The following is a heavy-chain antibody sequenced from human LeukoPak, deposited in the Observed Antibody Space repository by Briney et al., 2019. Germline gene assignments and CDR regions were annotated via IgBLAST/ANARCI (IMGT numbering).Heavy chain of an antibody. D-gene: IGHD2-15*01. V-gene: IGHV3-23*01. CDR2: ISGSGGST. Sequence: PGGSLRLSCAASGFTFSSYAMSWVRQAPGKGLEWVSAISGSGGSTYYADSVKGRFTISRDNSKNTLYLQMNSLRAEDTAIYYCAKDTLDYCSGGSCYAFDIWGQGTMVTVSS. J-gene: IGHJ3*02. CDR3: AKDTLDYCSGGSCYAFDI. CDR1: GFTFSSYA.